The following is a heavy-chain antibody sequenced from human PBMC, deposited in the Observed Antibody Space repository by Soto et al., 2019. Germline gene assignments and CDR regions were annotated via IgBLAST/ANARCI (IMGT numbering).Heavy chain of an antibody. CDR2: IYYSGST. J-gene: IGHJ6*03. CDR3: ARDRSNIAATEYYYYYMDV. V-gene: IGHV4-31*03. CDR1: GGSISSGGYY. Sequence: SETLSLTCTVSGGSISSGGYYWSWIRQHPGKGLEWIGYIYYSGSTYYNPSLKSRVTISVDTSKNQFSLKLSSVTAADTAVYYCARDRSNIAATEYYYYYMDVWGKGTTVTVSS. D-gene: IGHD5-12*01.